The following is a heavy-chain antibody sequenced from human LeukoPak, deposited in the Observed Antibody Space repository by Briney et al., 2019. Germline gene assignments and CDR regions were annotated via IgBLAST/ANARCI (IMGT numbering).Heavy chain of an antibody. D-gene: IGHD6-13*01. CDR2: ISYDGSNK. V-gene: IGHV3-30-3*01. Sequence: GRSLRLSCAASGFTFSSYAMHWVRQAPGKGLEWVAVISYDGSNKYYADSVKGRFTISRDNSKNTLYLQMNSLRAEDTAVYYCARDHAAAGTFDYWGQGTLVTVSS. J-gene: IGHJ4*02. CDR1: GFTFSSYA. CDR3: ARDHAAAGTFDY.